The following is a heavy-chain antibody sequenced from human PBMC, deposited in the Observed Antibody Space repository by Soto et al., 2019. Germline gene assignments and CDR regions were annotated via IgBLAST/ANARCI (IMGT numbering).Heavy chain of an antibody. CDR3: ARDRLTGYYMIPLDY. CDR1: GGSISSYH. J-gene: IGHJ4*02. V-gene: IGHV4-4*07. D-gene: IGHD3-9*01. Sequence: SETLSLTCTFSGGSISSYHWSCIRHPAGKGLEWIGRIYTSGSTNYNPSLKSRVTMSVDTSKNQFSLKLSSVTAADTAVYYCARDRLTGYYMIPLDYLGQGTLVTVS. CDR2: IYTSGST.